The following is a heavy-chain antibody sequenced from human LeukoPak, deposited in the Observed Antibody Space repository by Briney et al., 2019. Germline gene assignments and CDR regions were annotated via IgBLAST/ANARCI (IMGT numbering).Heavy chain of an antibody. CDR1: GCTFTSYA. D-gene: IGHD5-18*01. CDR2: IIPIFGTA. Sequence: ASVKVSCKASGCTFTSYAISWVRQAPGQGLEWMGGIIPIFGTANYAQKFQGRVTITADESTSTAYMELSSLRSEDTAVYYCARSPDTAMVGHYYYYMDVWGKGTTVTISS. V-gene: IGHV1-69*13. CDR3: ARSPDTAMVGHYYYYMDV. J-gene: IGHJ6*03.